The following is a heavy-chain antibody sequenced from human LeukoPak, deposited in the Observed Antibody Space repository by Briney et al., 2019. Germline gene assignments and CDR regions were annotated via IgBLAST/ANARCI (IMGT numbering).Heavy chain of an antibody. D-gene: IGHD3-10*01. CDR1: GYTFTGYY. V-gene: IGHV1-2*06. CDR3: ARDKESYGSGSYYTFDY. CDR2: INPNSGGT. J-gene: IGHJ4*02. Sequence: ASVKVSCKASGYTFTGYYMHWVRQAPGQGLEWMGRINPNSGGTNYAQKFQGRVTITTDESTSTAYMELSSLGSEDTAVYYCARDKESYGSGSYYTFDYWGQGTLVTVSS.